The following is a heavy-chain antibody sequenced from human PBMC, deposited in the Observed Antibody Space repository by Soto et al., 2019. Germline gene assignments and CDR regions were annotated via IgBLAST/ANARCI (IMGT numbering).Heavy chain of an antibody. V-gene: IGHV3-23*01. Sequence: GSLRLSCAASGFMFSDYAMTWARQAPGKELEWVSGLLRPGRSTYYADSVKGRFTISGDTSANTVYLQMDSLRAEDTAVYYCAKDAIANDGIWLMDSWGQGTVVTVSS. D-gene: IGHD3-16*01. J-gene: IGHJ5*02. CDR2: LLRPGRST. CDR1: GFMFSDYA. CDR3: AKDAIANDGIWLMDS.